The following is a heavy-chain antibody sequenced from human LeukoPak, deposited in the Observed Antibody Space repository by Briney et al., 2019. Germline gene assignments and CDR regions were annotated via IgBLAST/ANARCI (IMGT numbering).Heavy chain of an antibody. Sequence: SGGSLRLSCAASEFTFSNYAMNWVRQAPGKGLEWVSAISGSSVYIYYADSVKGRFTISRDNAKNSLFLQMNSLRAEDTVVYYCARGLGSSNYDVGNLWGQGTLVTVSS. CDR1: EFTFSNYA. CDR3: ARGLGSSNYDVGNL. D-gene: IGHD3-10*02. V-gene: IGHV3-21*01. J-gene: IGHJ5*02. CDR2: ISGSSVYI.